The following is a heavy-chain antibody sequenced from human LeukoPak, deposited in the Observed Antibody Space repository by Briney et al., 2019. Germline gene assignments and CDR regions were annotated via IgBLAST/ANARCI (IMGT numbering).Heavy chain of an antibody. Sequence: QPGGSLRLSCAAPGFTFSSYWMSWVRQAPGKGLEWVANIKQDGSEKYYVDSVKGRFTISRDNAKNSLYLQMNSLRAEDTAVYYCARERFLEWLSSYYYMDVWGKGTTVTVSS. CDR2: IKQDGSEK. D-gene: IGHD3-3*01. CDR3: ARERFLEWLSSYYYMDV. J-gene: IGHJ6*03. CDR1: GFTFSSYW. V-gene: IGHV3-7*01.